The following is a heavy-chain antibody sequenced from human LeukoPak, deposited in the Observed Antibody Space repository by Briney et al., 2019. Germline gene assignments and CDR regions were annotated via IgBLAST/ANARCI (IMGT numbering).Heavy chain of an antibody. CDR1: GFIFGDHA. CDR3: ARDSSGYFDY. CDR2: IRPDGSEK. V-gene: IGHV3-7*01. J-gene: IGHJ4*02. D-gene: IGHD3-22*01. Sequence: GGSLRLSCTASGFIFGDHAMSWVRQAPGKGLEWVANIRPDGSEKDYVDSVKGRFTISRDNAKNSLYLQMNSLRAGDTAVYYCARDSSGYFDYWGQGILVTVSS.